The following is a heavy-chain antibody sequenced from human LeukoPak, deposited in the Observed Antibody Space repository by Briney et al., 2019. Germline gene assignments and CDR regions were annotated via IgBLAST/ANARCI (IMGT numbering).Heavy chain of an antibody. D-gene: IGHD3-22*01. J-gene: IGHJ3*02. CDR1: GFTFSSYG. V-gene: IGHV3-30*03. CDR2: ISYDGSNK. Sequence: GGSLRLSCAASGFTFSSYGMHWVRQAPGKGLEWVAVISYDGSNKYYADSVKGRFTISRDNSKNTLYLQMNSLRAEDTAVYYCARARPQYYYDSSGTTPDAFDIWGQGTMVTVSS. CDR3: ARARPQYYYDSSGTTPDAFDI.